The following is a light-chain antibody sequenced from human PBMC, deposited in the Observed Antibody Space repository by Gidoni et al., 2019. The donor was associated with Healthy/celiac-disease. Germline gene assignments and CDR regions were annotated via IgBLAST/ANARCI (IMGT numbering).Light chain of an antibody. CDR1: QSISSY. CDR2: AAS. J-gene: IGKJ5*01. Sequence: DIQMTPSPSSLSASVGDRVTITCRASQSISSYLNWYQQKPGKAPKLLIYAASSLQSGVPSRFSGSGSGTEFTLTISSMQPEEFATYYCQQSYSTPITFGQGTRLEIK. V-gene: IGKV1-39*01. CDR3: QQSYSTPIT.